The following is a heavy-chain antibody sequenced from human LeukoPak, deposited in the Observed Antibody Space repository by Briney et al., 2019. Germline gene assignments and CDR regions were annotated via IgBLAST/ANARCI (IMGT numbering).Heavy chain of an antibody. Sequence: PSQTLSLTCAVSGGSISSGGYSWSWIRQTPGRGLEWIGYIYHSGSTYYNPSLKSRVTISVDRSKNQFSLKLSSVTAADTAVYYCAREVYSNGMDVWGQGTTVTVSS. D-gene: IGHD1-26*01. V-gene: IGHV4-30-2*01. J-gene: IGHJ6*02. CDR2: IYHSGST. CDR3: AREVYSNGMDV. CDR1: GGSISSGGYS.